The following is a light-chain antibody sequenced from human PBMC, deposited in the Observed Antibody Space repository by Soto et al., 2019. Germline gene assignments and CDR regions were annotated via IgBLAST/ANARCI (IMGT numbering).Light chain of an antibody. CDR1: SGDVGTYNR. Sequence: QSVLTQPPSVSGSPGQSVTISCTGTSGDVGTYNRVSWYQQPPGTAPKLMIYEVTNRPSGVPDRFSGSKSGNTASLTISGLQAEDEADYYCLSFDSSLSVVFGGGTQLTVL. J-gene: IGLJ2*01. V-gene: IGLV2-18*02. CDR2: EVT. CDR3: LSFDSSLSVV.